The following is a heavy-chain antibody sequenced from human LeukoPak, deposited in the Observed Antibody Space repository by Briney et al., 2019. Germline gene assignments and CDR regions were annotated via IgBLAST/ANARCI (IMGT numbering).Heavy chain of an antibody. Sequence: PSETLSLTCTVSGGSISSHYWSWIRQPPGKGLEWIGYTYYSGSTNYNPSLKSRVTISVDTSKNQFSLKLSSVTAADTAVYYCARSAAGIDYWGQGTLVTVSS. V-gene: IGHV4-59*11. J-gene: IGHJ4*02. CDR3: ARSAAGIDY. CDR2: TYYSGST. CDR1: GGSISSHY. D-gene: IGHD6-13*01.